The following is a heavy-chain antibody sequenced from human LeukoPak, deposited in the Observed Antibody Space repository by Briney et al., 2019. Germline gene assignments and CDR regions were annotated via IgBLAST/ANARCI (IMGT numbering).Heavy chain of an antibody. D-gene: IGHD6-6*01. Sequence: GGSLRLSCAASGFTFSRHWMAWVRQAPGKGLEWVANIKKDGREIYYMDSVKGRFTISRDNAKNSLYLQMNSLRAEDTAVYYCARRYSTSSVEDFDYWGQGTLVTVSS. CDR2: IKKDGREI. CDR3: ARRYSTSSVEDFDY. CDR1: GFTFSRHW. J-gene: IGHJ4*02. V-gene: IGHV3-7*01.